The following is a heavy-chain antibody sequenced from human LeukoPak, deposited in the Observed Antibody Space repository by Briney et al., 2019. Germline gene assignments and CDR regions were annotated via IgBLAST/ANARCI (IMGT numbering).Heavy chain of an antibody. CDR2: IKQDESEK. V-gene: IGHV3-7*01. J-gene: IGHJ4*02. D-gene: IGHD6-6*01. CDR1: GFTFSNYW. CDR3: ARAARQSDF. Sequence: GGSLRLSCPASGFTFSNYWMTWVRQAPGKGREWVANIKQDESEKYYVGSVKGRFTISRDNAKNSLYLQMNSLRVEDTAVYYCARAARQSDFWGQGTLVTVSS.